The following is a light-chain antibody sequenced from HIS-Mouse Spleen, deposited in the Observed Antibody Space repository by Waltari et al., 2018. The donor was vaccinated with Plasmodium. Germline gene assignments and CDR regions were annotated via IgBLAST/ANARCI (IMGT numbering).Light chain of an antibody. CDR2: GKN. Sequence: SSELTQDPAVSVALGQTVRITCQGDGRRSSYASWYQQKPGQAPVLVIYGKNNRPSGIPDRFSGSSSGNTASLTITGAQAEDEADYYCNSRDSSGNHQVFGGGTKLTVL. CDR3: NSRDSSGNHQV. V-gene: IGLV3-19*01. J-gene: IGLJ3*02. CDR1: GRRSSY.